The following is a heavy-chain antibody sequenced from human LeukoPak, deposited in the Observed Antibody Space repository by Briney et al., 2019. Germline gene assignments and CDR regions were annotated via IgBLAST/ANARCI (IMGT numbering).Heavy chain of an antibody. Sequence: PSESLSLTCTVSGGSISSGSYYWSWIRQPPGKGLEWIGYIYYSGSTNYNPSLKSRVTMSVDTSKDLFSLKLTSVTAADTAIYYCARIKPFNWNDGINFFDFWGQGALVTVSS. CDR1: GGSISSGSYY. V-gene: IGHV4-61*01. J-gene: IGHJ4*02. D-gene: IGHD1-1*01. CDR3: ARIKPFNWNDGINFFDF. CDR2: IYYSGST.